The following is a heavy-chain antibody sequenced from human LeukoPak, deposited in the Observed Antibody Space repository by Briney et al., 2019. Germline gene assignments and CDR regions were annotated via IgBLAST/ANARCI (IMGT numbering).Heavy chain of an antibody. J-gene: IGHJ4*02. CDR2: IKGNGFDT. D-gene: IGHD5-18*01. Sequence: GGSLRLSCAGSGFIFSNYAMSWVRQAPGKGLEWVSGIKGNGFDTYYADSVKGRFTVSRDNSKNTLSLQMNSLSAKDTAVYYCARMAMDPAMVTNFFDLWGQGTLLIVSA. V-gene: IGHV3-23*01. CDR1: GFIFSNYA. CDR3: ARMAMDPAMVTNFFDL.